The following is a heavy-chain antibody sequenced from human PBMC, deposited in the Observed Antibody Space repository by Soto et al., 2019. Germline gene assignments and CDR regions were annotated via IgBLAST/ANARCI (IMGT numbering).Heavy chain of an antibody. J-gene: IGHJ4*02. CDR1: GYTFTSYD. CDR2: MNPNSGNT. V-gene: IGHV1-8*01. Sequence: ASVKVSCKASGYTFTSYDINWVRQATGQGLEWMGWMNPNSGNTGYAQKFQGRVTMTRNTSISTAYMELSSLRSEDTAVYYCATRTSIAAAALDYWGQGTLVTVSS. CDR3: ATRTSIAAAALDY. D-gene: IGHD6-6*01.